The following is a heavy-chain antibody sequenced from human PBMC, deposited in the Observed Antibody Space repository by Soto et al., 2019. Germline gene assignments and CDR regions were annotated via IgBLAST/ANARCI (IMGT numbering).Heavy chain of an antibody. D-gene: IGHD6-19*01. Sequence: EASVKVPCKASGYSFTSYYMHWVRQAPGQGLEWMGIINPSGGSTSYAQKFQGRVTMTRDTSTSTVYMELSSLRSEDTAVYYCASDRGSSGLSDYWGQGTLVTVTS. CDR1: GYSFTSYY. V-gene: IGHV1-46*03. CDR3: ASDRGSSGLSDY. J-gene: IGHJ4*02. CDR2: INPSGGST.